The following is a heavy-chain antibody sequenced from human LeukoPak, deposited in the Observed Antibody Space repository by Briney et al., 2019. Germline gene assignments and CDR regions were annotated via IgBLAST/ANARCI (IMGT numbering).Heavy chain of an antibody. Sequence: ASVKVSCKASGYTFTSYGISWVRQAPGQGLEWMGWMSAYNGNTNYAQKLQGRVTMTTDTSTSTAYMELRSLRSDDTAVYYCARERYYYDSSGLGYWGQGTLVTVSS. CDR1: GYTFTSYG. J-gene: IGHJ4*02. CDR3: ARERYYYDSSGLGY. D-gene: IGHD3-22*01. V-gene: IGHV1-18*01. CDR2: MSAYNGNT.